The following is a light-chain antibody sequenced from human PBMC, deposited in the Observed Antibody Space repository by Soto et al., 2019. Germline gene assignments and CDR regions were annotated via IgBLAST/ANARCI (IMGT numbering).Light chain of an antibody. J-gene: IGLJ1*01. Sequence: QSVLTQPASVSGSPGQSITISCTATSSDVGGYNYVSWYQQHPGKAPKLMIYDVTNRPSGVSNRFSGSKSGNTASLTISGLQAEDEADYYCSSYTSISTYVFGTGTKVTVL. V-gene: IGLV2-14*01. CDR1: SSDVGGYNY. CDR2: DVT. CDR3: SSYTSISTYV.